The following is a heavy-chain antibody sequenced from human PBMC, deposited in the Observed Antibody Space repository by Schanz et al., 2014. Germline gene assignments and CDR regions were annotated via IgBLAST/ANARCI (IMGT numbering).Heavy chain of an antibody. CDR3: ARGRARQLVHWFDP. Sequence: EVQLVESGGGLIQPGGSLRLSCAVSGFTVNTNYMSWVRQAPGKGLEWISSMYINSGSTQYADSVKGRFTISRDNARYSLYLEMNSLRAEDTAVYYCARGRARQLVHWFDPWGQGTLVTVSS. D-gene: IGHD6-13*01. J-gene: IGHJ5*02. CDR1: GFTVNTNY. V-gene: IGHV3-53*01. CDR2: MYINSGST.